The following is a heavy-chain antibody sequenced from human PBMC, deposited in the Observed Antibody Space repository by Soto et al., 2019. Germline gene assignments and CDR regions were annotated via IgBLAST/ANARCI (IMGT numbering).Heavy chain of an antibody. V-gene: IGHV1-18*01. CDR1: GYTFTSYG. CDR2: ISAYNGNT. Sequence: ASVKVSCKASGYTFTSYGISWVRQAPGQGLEWMGWISAYNGNTNYAQKLQGRVTMTTDTSTSTAYMELRSLRSDDTAVYYCARGYCSSTSCYIPTLVDPWGQGTLVTVSS. J-gene: IGHJ5*02. D-gene: IGHD2-2*02. CDR3: ARGYCSSTSCYIPTLVDP.